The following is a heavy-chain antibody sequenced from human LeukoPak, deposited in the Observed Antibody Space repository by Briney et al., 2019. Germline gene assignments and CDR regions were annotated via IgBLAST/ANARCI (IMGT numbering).Heavy chain of an antibody. CDR2: ISSSSSTI. D-gene: IGHD1-26*01. V-gene: IGHV3-48*04. CDR3: ARAALDGGSYFGD. Sequence: PGGSLRLSCAASGFTFSSYSMNWVRQAPGKGLEWVSYISSSSSTIYYADSVKGRFTISRDNAKNTLFLQMNSLRAEDTAVYYCARAALDGGSYFGDWGQGTLVTVSS. J-gene: IGHJ4*02. CDR1: GFTFSSYS.